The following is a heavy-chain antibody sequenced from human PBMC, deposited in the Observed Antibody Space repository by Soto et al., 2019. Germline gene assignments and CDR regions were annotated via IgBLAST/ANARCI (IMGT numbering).Heavy chain of an antibody. Sequence: PSETLSLTCAVYGGSFRGYYWSWIRQPPGKGLEWIGEINHSGSTNYNPSLKSRVTISVDTSKNQFSLKLSSVTAADPAVYCCARGDSPAMVHYFDYWGQGTLVTVSS. CDR1: GGSFRGYY. J-gene: IGHJ4*02. V-gene: IGHV4-34*01. CDR3: ARGDSPAMVHYFDY. D-gene: IGHD5-18*01. CDR2: INHSGST.